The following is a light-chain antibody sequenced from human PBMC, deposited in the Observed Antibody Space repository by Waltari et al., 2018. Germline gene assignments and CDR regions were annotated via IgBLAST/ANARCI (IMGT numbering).Light chain of an antibody. CDR1: QTVLTSSNNKNY. Sequence: DNVMTQSPDSMAVSLVERATINCKTTQTVLTSSNNKNYLTWYQQKPGQPPKLLVYWASTRESGVPDRFSGSGSGTDFTLTISSLQAEDVAVYFCQQYYSLPLTFGGGTKVEIK. CDR3: QQYYSLPLT. CDR2: WAS. J-gene: IGKJ4*01. V-gene: IGKV4-1*01.